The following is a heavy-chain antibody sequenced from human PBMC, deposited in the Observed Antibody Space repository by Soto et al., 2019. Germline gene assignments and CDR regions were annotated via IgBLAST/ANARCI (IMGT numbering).Heavy chain of an antibody. Sequence: SDTLSLTCSVSGGSFSSGIYSWIWTRQHPGKGLEWIANMYYKGSTFYNPSLKSRVTISIDTSKNQFSLRLSSVTAADTAVYYCARDPGEYGLDVWGQGTTVTVSS. V-gene: IGHV4-31*03. CDR2: MYYKGST. CDR3: ARDPGEYGLDV. CDR1: GGSFSSGIYS. J-gene: IGHJ6*02.